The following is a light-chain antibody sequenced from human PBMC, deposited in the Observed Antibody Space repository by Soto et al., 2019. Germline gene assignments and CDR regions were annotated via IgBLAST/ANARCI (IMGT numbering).Light chain of an antibody. Sequence: DIQMTQSPSSVSASVGDRVTITCRASQGISSWLAWYQQNPGEAPKLLLYPASSLQSEVPSRFSRSRSGTDFTLTTVSLQPEDFATYYCEQANSFPPSFGQGTKVEIE. CDR2: PAS. V-gene: IGKV1-12*01. CDR3: EQANSFPPS. J-gene: IGKJ1*01. CDR1: QGISSW.